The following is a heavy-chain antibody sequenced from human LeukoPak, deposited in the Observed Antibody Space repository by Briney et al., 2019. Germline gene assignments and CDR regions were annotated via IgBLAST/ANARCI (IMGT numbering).Heavy chain of an antibody. V-gene: IGHV4-59*08. J-gene: IGHJ5*02. Sequence: PSETLSLTCPVSGGSISSYYWSWTRQPPGKGLEWIGYMYYSGSTNYNPSLKSRVTISVDTSKNQFSLKLSSVTAADTAVYYCARRVTANCFDPWGQGTLVTVSS. CDR3: ARRVTANCFDP. D-gene: IGHD2-21*02. CDR1: GGSISSYY. CDR2: MYYSGST.